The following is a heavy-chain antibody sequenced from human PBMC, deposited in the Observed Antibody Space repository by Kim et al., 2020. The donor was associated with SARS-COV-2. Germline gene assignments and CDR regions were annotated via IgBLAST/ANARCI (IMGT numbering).Heavy chain of an antibody. Sequence: GGSLRLSCAASGFTFSSYAMSWVRQAPGKGLEWVSVIYCGGSSTYYADSVKGRFTISRDNSKNTLYLQMNSLRAEDTAVYYCAKAHGLADTLKGVPNYY. CDR1: GFTFSSYA. V-gene: IGHV3-23*03. CDR2: IYCGGSST. CDR3: AKAHGLADTLKGVPNYY. J-gene: IGHJ6*01. D-gene: IGHD2-2*01.